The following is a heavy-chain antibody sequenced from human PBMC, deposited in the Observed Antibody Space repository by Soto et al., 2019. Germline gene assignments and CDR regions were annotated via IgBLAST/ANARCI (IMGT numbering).Heavy chain of an antibody. Sequence: QVQVVQAGAEVKKPGASVKVSCKASGYNFNSYSMPWVPQAPGQRLEWMGWINAGNGNTKYSQKFQGRVTIARDTSANTAYMELSSLRSEDTAVYYCARVYGDYYGMDVWGQGTTVTVSS. CDR2: INAGNGNT. J-gene: IGHJ6*02. CDR1: GYNFNSYS. CDR3: ARVYGDYYGMDV. V-gene: IGHV1-3*01. D-gene: IGHD2-8*01.